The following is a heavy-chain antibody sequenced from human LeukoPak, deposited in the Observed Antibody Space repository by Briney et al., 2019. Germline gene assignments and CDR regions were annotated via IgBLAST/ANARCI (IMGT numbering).Heavy chain of an antibody. V-gene: IGHV4-59*01. CDR3: ARGPRYYYDSSRYYYYYYYMDV. D-gene: IGHD3-22*01. Sequence: SETLSLTCTVSGGSISSYYWSWIRQPPGKGLEWIRYIYYSGSTNYNPSLKSRVTISVDTSKNQFSLKLSSVTAADTAVYYCARGPRYYYDSSRYYYYYYYMDVWGKWTTVTVSS. J-gene: IGHJ6*03. CDR1: GGSISSYY. CDR2: IYYSGST.